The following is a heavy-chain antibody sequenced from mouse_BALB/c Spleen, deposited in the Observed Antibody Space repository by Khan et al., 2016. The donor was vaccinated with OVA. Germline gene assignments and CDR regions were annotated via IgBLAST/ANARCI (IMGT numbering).Heavy chain of an antibody. J-gene: IGHJ3*01. V-gene: IGHV3-2*02. CDR2: LNYSGST. CDR3: ARGRAY. Sequence: EVQLQESGPGLVKPSQSLSLTCTVTGYSITSDYAWNWIRQFPGNKLEWMGYLNYSGSTTYTPSLKSRISITRDTSQYRFFLQWNAVSTEGAATYYGARGRAYGGQGTFVTVSA. CDR1: GYSITSDYA.